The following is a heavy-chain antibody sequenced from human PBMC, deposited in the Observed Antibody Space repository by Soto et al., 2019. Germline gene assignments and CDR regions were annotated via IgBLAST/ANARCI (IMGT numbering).Heavy chain of an antibody. Sequence: SETLSLTCTVSGGSISHYYWSWIRQPPGKGLEWIGYIYYSGSTNYNPSLKSRVTISLDTSKNQFSLKLSSVTAADTAVYYCATTPRYGYYYYYMDVWGKGTTVTVSS. CDR1: GGSISHYY. V-gene: IGHV4-59*01. CDR3: ATTPRYGYYYYYMDV. D-gene: IGHD2-15*01. CDR2: IYYSGST. J-gene: IGHJ6*03.